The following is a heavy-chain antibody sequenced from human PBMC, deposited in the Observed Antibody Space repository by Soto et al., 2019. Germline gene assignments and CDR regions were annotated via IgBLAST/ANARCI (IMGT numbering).Heavy chain of an antibody. CDR1: GFTFDDYT. CDR3: AKDSGYSNCPSYYYYGMDV. Sequence: GGSLRLSCAASGFTFDDYTMHWVRQAPGKGLEWVSLISWDGGSTYYADSVKGRFTISRDNSKNSLYLQMNSLRTEDTALYYCAKDSGYSNCPSYYYYGMDVWGQGTTVTVSS. D-gene: IGHD4-4*01. J-gene: IGHJ6*02. V-gene: IGHV3-43*01. CDR2: ISWDGGST.